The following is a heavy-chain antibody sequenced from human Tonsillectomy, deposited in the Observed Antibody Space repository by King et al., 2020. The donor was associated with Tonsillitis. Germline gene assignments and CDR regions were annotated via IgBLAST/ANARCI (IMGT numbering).Heavy chain of an antibody. D-gene: IGHD6-13*01. CDR1: GFTFSSYG. CDR2: IRYDGSNK. CDR3: AKARGIAAAGPYYYYYYGMDV. Sequence: QLVQSGGGVVQPGGSLRLSCAASGFTFSSYGMHWVRQAPGKGLEWVAFIRYDGSNKYYADSVKGRFTISRDNSKNTLYLQMNSLRAEDTAVYYCAKARGIAAAGPYYYYYYGMDVWGQGTTVTVSS. V-gene: IGHV3-30*02. J-gene: IGHJ6*02.